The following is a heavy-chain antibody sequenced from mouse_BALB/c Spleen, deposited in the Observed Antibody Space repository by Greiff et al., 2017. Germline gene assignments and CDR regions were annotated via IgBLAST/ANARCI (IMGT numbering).Heavy chain of an antibody. J-gene: IGHJ2*01. V-gene: IGHV5-6-5*01. CDR2: ISSGGST. CDR1: GFTFSSYA. CDR3: ARGGTTDYFDY. Sequence: DVQLVESGGGLVKPGGSLKLSCAASGFTFSSYAMSWVRQTPEKRLEWVASISSGGSTYYPDSVKGRFTISGDNARNILYLQMSSLRSEDTAMYYCARGGTTDYFDYWGQGTTLTVSS. D-gene: IGHD1-1*01.